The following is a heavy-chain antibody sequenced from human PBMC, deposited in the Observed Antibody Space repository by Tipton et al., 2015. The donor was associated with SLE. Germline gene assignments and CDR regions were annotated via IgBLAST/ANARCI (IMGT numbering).Heavy chain of an antibody. CDR1: GFTFSSYG. J-gene: IGHJ4*02. D-gene: IGHD6-19*01. V-gene: IGHV3-30*02. CDR2: ILYDSSSI. Sequence: SLRLSCAASGFTFSSYGMHWVRQAPGKGLEWVAFILYDSSSIHYTDSVKGRFTISRDNSKNTLYLQMNSLRAEDTAFYYCVKDHSTGWSVYLYFDHWGQGARISVSS. CDR3: VKDHSTGWSVYLYFDH.